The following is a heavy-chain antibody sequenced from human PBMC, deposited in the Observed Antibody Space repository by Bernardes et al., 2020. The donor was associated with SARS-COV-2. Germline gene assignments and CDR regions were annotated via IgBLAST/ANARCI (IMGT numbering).Heavy chain of an antibody. Sequence: TLSLTFAVSGGSISSSYDYLNWIRPPAGKGLEWIGRIYFSGRTDYNPSLKNRVTISLDTSKNQFSLTLTSVTVADTAVYFCARVKGYYGSSYYYGLDVWGQGTTVTVSS. CDR3: ARVKGYYGSSYYYGLDV. J-gene: IGHJ6*02. D-gene: IGHD2-15*01. CDR1: GGSISSSYDY. CDR2: IYFSGRT. V-gene: IGHV4-61*02.